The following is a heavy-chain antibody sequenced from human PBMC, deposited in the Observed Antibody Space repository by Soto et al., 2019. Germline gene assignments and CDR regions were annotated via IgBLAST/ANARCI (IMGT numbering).Heavy chain of an antibody. CDR2: IIPIFGAA. CDR1: GGTFSSYA. V-gene: IGHV1-69*13. D-gene: IGHD5-18*01. Sequence: GASVKVSCKASGGTFSSYAISWVRQAPGQGLEWMGGIIPIFGAANYAQKFQGRVTITADESTSTAYMELSSLRSEDTVVYYCALTDTAMAYDAIYIWGQGTMVTVSS. J-gene: IGHJ3*02. CDR3: ALTDTAMAYDAIYI.